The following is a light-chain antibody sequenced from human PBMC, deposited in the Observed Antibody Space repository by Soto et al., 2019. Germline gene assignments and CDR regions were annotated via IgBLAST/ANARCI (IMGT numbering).Light chain of an antibody. CDR2: GAS. V-gene: IGKV3-20*01. J-gene: IGKJ4*01. CDR1: QSVSSSY. Sequence: EIVFTQSPGTLSFSPGERATLSFRASQSVSSSYLAWYQQKPGQAPRLLIYGASSRATGIPDRFSGSGSGTDFTLTISRLEPEDFAVYYCQQYGSSPLTFGGGTKVDI. CDR3: QQYGSSPLT.